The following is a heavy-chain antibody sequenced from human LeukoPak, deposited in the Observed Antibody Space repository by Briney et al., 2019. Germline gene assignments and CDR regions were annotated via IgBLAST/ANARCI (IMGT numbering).Heavy chain of an antibody. J-gene: IGHJ4*02. CDR1: GGSFSSYY. D-gene: IGHD5-24*01. CDR3: ATGDGYNSFDY. CDR2: IYTSGST. V-gene: IGHV4-4*07. Sequence: SETLSLTCTVSGGSFSSYYWSWIRQPAGKGLEWIGRIYTSGSTNYNASLKSRVTMSVDTSKNQVSLKLSSVTAADTAVYYCATGDGYNSFDYWGQGTLVTVSS.